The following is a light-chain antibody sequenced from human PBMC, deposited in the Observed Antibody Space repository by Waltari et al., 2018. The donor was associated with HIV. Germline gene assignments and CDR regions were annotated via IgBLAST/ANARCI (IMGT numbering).Light chain of an antibody. J-gene: IGLJ6*01. V-gene: IGLV2-8*01. CDR1: SSDLGGYEY. Sequence: QSALTQPPSASGSLGQSVTISCPGTSSDLGGYEYAPWYQHHPDKAPKLILYEVNKRPPGVPDRFSGSKSDNTVSLTVAGLQDDDEAHYYCASYGDTNRVLFGGGTRVTVL. CDR2: EVN. CDR3: ASYGDTNRVL.